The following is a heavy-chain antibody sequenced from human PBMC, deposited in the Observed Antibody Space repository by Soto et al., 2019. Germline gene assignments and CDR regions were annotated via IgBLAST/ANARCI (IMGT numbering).Heavy chain of an antibody. CDR2: ISSSGSTI. Sequence: QVQLVESGGGLVKPGGSLRLSCVASGFTFSDYYMSWIRQAPGKGLEWVSYISSSGSTIYYADSVKGRFTISRDNAKNSLYLQMNSLRAEDTAVYSCARARVDPPMVTYHYYYGMDVWGQGTAVTVSS. D-gene: IGHD5-18*01. CDR3: ARARVDPPMVTYHYYYGMDV. CDR1: GFTFSDYY. J-gene: IGHJ6*02. V-gene: IGHV3-11*01.